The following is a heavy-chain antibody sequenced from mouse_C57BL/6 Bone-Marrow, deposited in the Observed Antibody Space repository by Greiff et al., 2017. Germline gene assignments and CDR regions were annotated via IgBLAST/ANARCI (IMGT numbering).Heavy chain of an antibody. CDR3: ARSWVPYYVDY. CDR1: GYTFTSYW. D-gene: IGHD4-1*01. CDR2: IDPSDSYT. J-gene: IGHJ2*01. Sequence: QVQLQQPGAELVKPGASVKLSCKASGYTFTSYWMQWVKQRPGQGLEWIGEIDPSDSYTNYNQKFKGKATLTVDTSSSTAYMQLSSLTSEDSAVYYCARSWVPYYVDYWGQGTTLTVSS. V-gene: IGHV1-50*01.